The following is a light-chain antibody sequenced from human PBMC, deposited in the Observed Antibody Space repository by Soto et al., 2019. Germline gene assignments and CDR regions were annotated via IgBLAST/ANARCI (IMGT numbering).Light chain of an antibody. J-gene: IGKJ4*01. Sequence: DTQMTQSPSSLSASVGDRVTITCQASQDVTNSLNWYQQKPGNAPKLVIYDASNLETGVPSRFSGSGSGTDFTLTISSLQPEDVAAYYCQKYNSAPLTFGGGTKVDIK. CDR3: QKYNSAPLT. CDR1: QDVTNS. CDR2: DAS. V-gene: IGKV1-33*01.